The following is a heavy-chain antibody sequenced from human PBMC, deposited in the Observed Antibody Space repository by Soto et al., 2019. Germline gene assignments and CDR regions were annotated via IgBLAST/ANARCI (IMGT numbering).Heavy chain of an antibody. CDR3: AREGIPLTTDWYFDL. Sequence: QLQLRESGPGLVKPSETLSLTCTVSGGSISGGVGGLYYWSWIRHPPGNGLEWIGYIYDSGSTYSHPSLKSRVTISVDTSKNQFSLRLSSVTAAEPAVYYCAREGIPLTTDWYFDLWGRGTRVPVSS. D-gene: IGHD4-17*01. CDR1: GGSISGGVGGLYY. V-gene: IGHV4-30-4*01. CDR2: IYDSGST. J-gene: IGHJ2*01.